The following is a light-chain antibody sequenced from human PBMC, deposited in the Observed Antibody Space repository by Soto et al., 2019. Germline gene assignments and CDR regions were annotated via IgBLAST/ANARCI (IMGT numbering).Light chain of an antibody. V-gene: IGLV2-23*02. J-gene: IGLJ1*01. CDR2: EVI. CDR3: CSYAGSSVYV. CDR1: SSDVGTFNL. Sequence: QSVLTQVASVSGSPGQSITISCTGTSSDVGTFNLVSWYQQHPGKAPRLMIYEVIKRPSGVSNRFSGSKSGNTASLTISGLQADDEADYHCCSYAGSSVYVFGTGTKVTVL.